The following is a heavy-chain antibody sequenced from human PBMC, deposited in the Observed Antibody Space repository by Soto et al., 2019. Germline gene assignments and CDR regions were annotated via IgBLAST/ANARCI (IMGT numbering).Heavy chain of an antibody. CDR2: VSGSGART. V-gene: IGHV3-23*01. CDR3: AKDAEDDEYGVFDL. D-gene: IGHD1-1*01. J-gene: IGHJ3*01. Sequence: EVQLLESGGGLAQPGGSLRLSCAASGFTFSDYAMTWVRQAPGKGLEWVAGVSGSGARTYYADSVRGRFTVSRDNSESALFLQVNSLRPEDTAVYFCAKDAEDDEYGVFDLWGQGTMVTVSS. CDR1: GFTFSDYA.